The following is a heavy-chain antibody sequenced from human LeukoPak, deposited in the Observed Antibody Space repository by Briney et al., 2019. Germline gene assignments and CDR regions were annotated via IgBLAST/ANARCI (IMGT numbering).Heavy chain of an antibody. CDR2: MNPNSGNT. CDR1: GFTFTSYD. V-gene: IGHV1-8*01. CDR3: ARGRRIAARLYYYYYMDV. Sequence: GASVKISCKASGFTFTSYDINWVRQATGQGLEWMGWMNPNSGNTGYAQKFQGRVTMTRNTSISTAYMELSSLRSEDTAVYYCARGRRIAARLYYYYYMDVWGKGTTVTVSS. D-gene: IGHD6-6*01. J-gene: IGHJ6*03.